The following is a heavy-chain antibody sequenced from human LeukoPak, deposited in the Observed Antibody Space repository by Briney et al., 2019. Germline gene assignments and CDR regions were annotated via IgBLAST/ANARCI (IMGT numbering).Heavy chain of an antibody. CDR1: GFTFSSYV. V-gene: IGHV3-23*01. Sequence: GGSLRLSCAASGFTFSSYVMSWVRQAPGKGLEWVSGISGSGGSTYYADSVKGRFTISRDNSKNTVYLQMNSLRAEDTAVYYCAKCIVGVSGFGYWGQGTLVTVSS. CDR3: AKCIVGVSGFGY. J-gene: IGHJ4*02. D-gene: IGHD1-26*01. CDR2: ISGSGGST.